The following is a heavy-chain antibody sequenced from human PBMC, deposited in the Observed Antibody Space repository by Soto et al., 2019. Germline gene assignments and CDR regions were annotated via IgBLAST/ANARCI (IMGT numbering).Heavy chain of an antibody. Sequence: GGSLRLSCAASGFTFSSYSMNWVRQAPGKGLEWVSYISGTSSYTNYADSVKGRFTISRDNAKNSLFLQMNSLRAEDTAVYYCARSIPTTFYVADVWGQGTTVTVSS. D-gene: IGHD1-26*01. J-gene: IGHJ6*02. V-gene: IGHV3-21*05. CDR2: ISGTSSYT. CDR1: GFTFSSYS. CDR3: ARSIPTTFYVADV.